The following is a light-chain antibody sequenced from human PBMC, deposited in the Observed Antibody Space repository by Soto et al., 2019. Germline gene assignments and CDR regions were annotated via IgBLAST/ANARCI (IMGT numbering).Light chain of an antibody. CDR3: QQSYTAPFT. J-gene: IGKJ3*01. CDR2: SAS. V-gene: IGKV1-39*01. CDR1: QSIGTS. Sequence: DFQMTQSPSSLSASVGDRVSITCRASQSIGTSLNWYQQKPGKAPKLLIHSASTLQGGGPSRFSGSGSGTDFTLTISSLQPEDFATYYCQQSYTAPFTFGPGTKVDVK.